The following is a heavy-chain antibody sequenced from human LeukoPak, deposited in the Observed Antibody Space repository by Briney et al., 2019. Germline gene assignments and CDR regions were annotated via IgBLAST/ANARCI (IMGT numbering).Heavy chain of an antibody. J-gene: IGHJ4*02. CDR1: GFTFSSYG. Sequence: GGSLRLSCEASGFTFSSYGMHWVRQAPGKGLEWVAVISYDGSNKYYADSVKGRFTISRDNSKNTLYLQMNSLRAEDTAVYYCAKLIGELSGIDYWGQGTLVTVSS. CDR2: ISYDGSNK. D-gene: IGHD3-10*01. CDR3: AKLIGELSGIDY. V-gene: IGHV3-30*18.